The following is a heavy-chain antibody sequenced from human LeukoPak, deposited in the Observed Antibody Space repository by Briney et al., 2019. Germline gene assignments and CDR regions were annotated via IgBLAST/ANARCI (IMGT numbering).Heavy chain of an antibody. CDR3: ARDYDILTGYYIGSSNGMDV. CDR2: INPSGGTT. V-gene: IGHV1-46*01. D-gene: IGHD3-9*01. Sequence: GASVKVSCKASGYTFTGYYMHWVRQAPGQGLEWMGVINPSGGTTSYAQKFQGRVTMTRDTSTSTVYMEVSSLRSEDTALYYCARDYDILTGYYIGSSNGMDVWGQGTTVTVSS. CDR1: GYTFTGYY. J-gene: IGHJ6*02.